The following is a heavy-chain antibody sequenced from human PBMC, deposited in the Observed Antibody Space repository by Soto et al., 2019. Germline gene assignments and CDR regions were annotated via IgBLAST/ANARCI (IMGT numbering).Heavy chain of an antibody. Sequence: QVQLVQSGAEVKKPGSSVKVSCKASGGTFSSYTISWVRQAPGQGLEWMGRIIPILGIANYAQKFQGRVTITADKSTSTADMELSSLRSEDTAVYYCASGVMVRGVIRPFDYWGQGTLVTVSS. D-gene: IGHD3-10*01. CDR2: IIPILGIA. CDR3: ASGVMVRGVIRPFDY. V-gene: IGHV1-69*02. CDR1: GGTFSSYT. J-gene: IGHJ4*02.